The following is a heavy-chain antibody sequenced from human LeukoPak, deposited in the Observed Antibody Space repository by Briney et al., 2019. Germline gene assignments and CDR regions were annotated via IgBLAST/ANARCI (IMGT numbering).Heavy chain of an antibody. CDR3: SSPYNGIATIGSVH. CDR1: GFTFSNYG. D-gene: IGHD6-13*01. J-gene: IGHJ4*02. CDR2: ISSDESYK. V-gene: IGHV3-30*03. Sequence: GGSLRLSCEVSGFTFSNYGMHWIRQAPGKGLEWVAVISSDESYKSYADSVKGRFTISRDTSKNTLYLQMNSLRAEDTAVYYCSSPYNGIATIGSVHWGQGTLVTVSS.